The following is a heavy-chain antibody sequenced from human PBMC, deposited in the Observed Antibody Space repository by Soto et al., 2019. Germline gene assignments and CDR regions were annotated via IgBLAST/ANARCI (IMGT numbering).Heavy chain of an antibody. J-gene: IGHJ4*02. CDR1: GYTFTTYN. CDR3: LRYGVAATY. V-gene: IGHV1-8*01. CDR2: MNANSGNT. D-gene: IGHD2-8*01. Sequence: ASVKVSCKASGYTFTTYNINWVRQATGQGLEWMGWMNANSGNTGYAQKFQDRITLTRDTSINTAYMELSSLRSDDTAVYFCLRYGVAATYWGQGTQVTVSS.